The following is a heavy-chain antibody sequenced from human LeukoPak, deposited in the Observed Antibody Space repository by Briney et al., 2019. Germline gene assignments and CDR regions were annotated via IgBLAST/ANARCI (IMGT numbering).Heavy chain of an antibody. V-gene: IGHV3-23*01. J-gene: IGHJ4*02. CDR2: ISGSGGST. D-gene: IGHD3-22*01. Sequence: GGSLRLSCAASGFTFSSYAMSWVRQAPGKGLEWVSAISGSGGSTYYADSVKGRFTISRDNSKNTLYLQMNSLRAEDTAVYYCAAMYYYDSSGYERSYFDYWGQGTLVTVSS. CDR1: GFTFSSYA. CDR3: AAMYYYDSSGYERSYFDY.